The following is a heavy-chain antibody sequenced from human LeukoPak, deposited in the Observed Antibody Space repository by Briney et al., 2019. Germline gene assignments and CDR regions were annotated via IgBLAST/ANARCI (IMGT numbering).Heavy chain of an antibody. V-gene: IGHV3-21*01. Sequence: PGGSLRLSCAASGFTFSSYSMNWVRQAPGKGLEWVSSISSSSSYIYYADSVKGRFTISRDNAKNSLYLQMNSLRAEDTAVYYCARDRGHYGDPDYWGQGTLVTVSS. CDR3: ARDRGHYGDPDY. CDR2: ISSSSSYI. J-gene: IGHJ4*02. D-gene: IGHD4-17*01. CDR1: GFTFSSYS.